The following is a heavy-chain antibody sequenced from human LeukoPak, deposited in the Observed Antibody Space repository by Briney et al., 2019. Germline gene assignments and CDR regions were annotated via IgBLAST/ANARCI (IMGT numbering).Heavy chain of an antibody. CDR3: ARNYYDSSGYWKLFDY. D-gene: IGHD3-22*01. J-gene: IGHJ4*02. CDR1: GGTFSSYA. CDR2: IIPIFGTA. V-gene: IGHV1-69*01. Sequence: GASVKVSCKASGGTFSSYAISWVRQAPGQGLEWMGGIIPIFGTANYAQKFQGRVTITADESTSTAYMELSGLRSEDTAVYYCARNYYDSSGYWKLFDYWGQGTLVTVSS.